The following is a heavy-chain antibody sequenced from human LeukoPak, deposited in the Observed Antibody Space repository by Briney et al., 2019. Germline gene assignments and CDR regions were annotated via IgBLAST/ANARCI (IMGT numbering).Heavy chain of an antibody. V-gene: IGHV3-23*01. CDR3: AKSDYYDSSGYYYGSDY. Sequence: GGSLRLSCAASGFTFSSYAMTWVRQAPGKGLEWVSGISGSGGSTYYADSGKGRFTISRDNSKNTLYVQMNSLRAEDTAVYYCAKSDYYDSSGYYYGSDYWGQGTLVTVSS. J-gene: IGHJ4*02. CDR1: GFTFSSYA. CDR2: ISGSGGST. D-gene: IGHD3-22*01.